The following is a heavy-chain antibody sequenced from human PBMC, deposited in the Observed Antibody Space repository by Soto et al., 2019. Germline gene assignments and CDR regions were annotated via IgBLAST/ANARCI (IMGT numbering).Heavy chain of an antibody. D-gene: IGHD6-6*01. Sequence: EVQLVESGGGLVKPGGSLRLSCAASGFTFSSYSMNWVRQAPGKGLEWVSSISSSSSYIYYADSVKGRFAISRDNAKNSLYLQMNSLRAEDTAVYYCARDLYSSSARYFDYWGQGTLVTVSS. J-gene: IGHJ4*02. CDR2: ISSSSSYI. CDR3: ARDLYSSSARYFDY. CDR1: GFTFSSYS. V-gene: IGHV3-21*01.